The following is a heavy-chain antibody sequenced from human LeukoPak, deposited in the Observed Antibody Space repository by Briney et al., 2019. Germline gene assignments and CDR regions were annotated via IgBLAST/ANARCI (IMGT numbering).Heavy chain of an antibody. V-gene: IGHV3-20*01. CDR2: INWNGGST. CDR1: GFTFDDYG. D-gene: IGHD6-13*01. CDR3: ARDGPGFEQQLVRPSSRYYYGMDV. Sequence: GGSLRLSCAASGFTFDDYGMSWVRQAPGKGLEWVSGINWNGGSTGYADSVKGRFTISRDNAKNSLYLQMNSLRAEDTALYHCARDGPGFEQQLVRPSSRYYYGMDVWGQGTTVTVSS. J-gene: IGHJ6*02.